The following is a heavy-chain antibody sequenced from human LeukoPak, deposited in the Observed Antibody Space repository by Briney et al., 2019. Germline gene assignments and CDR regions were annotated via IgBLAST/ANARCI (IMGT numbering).Heavy chain of an antibody. CDR1: GGSISSGGYY. Sequence: SGTLSLICNVSGGSISSGGYYWSWIHQHPGKGLEWIGYIYYSGSTYYNPSLKSRVTISVDTSKNQFSLKLSSVTAADTAVYYCARDTMSYCSGGSCYSTYYGMDVWGQGTTVTVSS. J-gene: IGHJ6*02. CDR2: IYYSGST. D-gene: IGHD2-15*01. CDR3: ARDTMSYCSGGSCYSTYYGMDV. V-gene: IGHV4-31*03.